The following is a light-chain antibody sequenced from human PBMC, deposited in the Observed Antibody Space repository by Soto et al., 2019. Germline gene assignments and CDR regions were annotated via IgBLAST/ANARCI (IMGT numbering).Light chain of an antibody. J-gene: IGKJ4*01. Sequence: EIVLTQSPATLSLSPGERATLSCRASQSVSSYLAWYQQKPGQAPRLLIYDTSTGATGIPARFSGSGSGTDFSLTISSLEPEDFAVYYCQQRGDWPLTFGGGTKVEIK. CDR3: QQRGDWPLT. V-gene: IGKV3-11*01. CDR1: QSVSSY. CDR2: DTS.